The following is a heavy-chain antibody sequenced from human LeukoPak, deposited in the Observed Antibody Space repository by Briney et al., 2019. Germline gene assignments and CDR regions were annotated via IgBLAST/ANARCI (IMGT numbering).Heavy chain of an antibody. V-gene: IGHV1-2*02. J-gene: IGHJ3*02. CDR2: INPNSGGT. Sequence: ASVKVSCKASGYTFTGYYMHWVRQAPGQGLEWMGWINPNSGGTNYAQKFQGRVTMTRDTSITTANMQRSMLRSDDAAVYYCARVGQLRLRSSYAFDICGRGTMATASS. D-gene: IGHD1-26*01. CDR1: GYTFTGYY. CDR3: ARVGQLRLRSSYAFDI.